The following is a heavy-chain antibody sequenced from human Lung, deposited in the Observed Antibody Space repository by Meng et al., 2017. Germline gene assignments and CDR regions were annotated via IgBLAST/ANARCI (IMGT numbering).Heavy chain of an antibody. CDR1: GYTFTDYY. Sequence: VQLVQSGAEVKKPGAAGKVSCKAYGYTFTDYYMHWVRQAPGQGLEWMGRINPKTGGTEFAQKFQGRVTMTRDTSISTFYMELSRLRSDDTAVYYCARDLDYNYGGFWGQGTLVTVSS. CDR2: INPKTGGT. V-gene: IGHV1-2*06. CDR3: ARDLDYNYGGF. D-gene: IGHD4-23*01. J-gene: IGHJ4*02.